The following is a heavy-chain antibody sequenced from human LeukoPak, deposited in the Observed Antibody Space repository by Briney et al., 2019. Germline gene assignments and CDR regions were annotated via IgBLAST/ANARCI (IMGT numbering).Heavy chain of an antibody. D-gene: IGHD3-10*01. CDR3: ASTNYYGSGSYYFDY. CDR2: IYYSGST. Sequence: SETLSLTCSVSGDSISSSSSSYYWGWIRQPPGKGLEWIGSIYYSGSTYYNPSLKSRVTTSVDTSKNQFSLKLSSVTAADTAVYYCASTNYYGSGSYYFDYWGQGTLVTVSS. V-gene: IGHV4-39*07. J-gene: IGHJ4*02. CDR1: GDSISSSSSSYY.